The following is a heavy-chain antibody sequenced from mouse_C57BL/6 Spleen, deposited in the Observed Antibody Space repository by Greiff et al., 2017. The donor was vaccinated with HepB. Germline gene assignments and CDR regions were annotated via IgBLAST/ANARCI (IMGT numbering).Heavy chain of an antibody. CDR2: INPSTGGT. D-gene: IGHD2-1*01. V-gene: IGHV1-42*01. CDR1: GYSFTGYY. J-gene: IGHJ4*01. Sequence: VQLQQSGPELVKPGASVKISCKASGYSFTGYYMNWVKQSPEKSLEWIGEINPSTGGTTYNQKFKAKATLTVDKSSSTAYMQLKSQTSEDSAVYYCARWDGNYDYYAMDYWGQGTSVTVSS. CDR3: ARWDGNYDYYAMDY.